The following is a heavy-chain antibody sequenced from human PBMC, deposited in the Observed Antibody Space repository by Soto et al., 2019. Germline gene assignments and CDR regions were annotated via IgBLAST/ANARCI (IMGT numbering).Heavy chain of an antibody. Sequence: PSETLSLTCSVSGGSISGGDDYWSWIRQHPGKGLQWIGYIHYSGNSYSNPSLESRVTISVDTSKNQFSLRLSSVTAADTAVYYCVRAAGYCSTTSCPPMEAFWFDPWGQGILVTVSS. J-gene: IGHJ5*02. CDR3: VRAAGYCSTTSCPPMEAFWFDP. CDR1: GGSISGGDDY. CDR2: IHYSGNS. D-gene: IGHD2-2*03. V-gene: IGHV4-31*02.